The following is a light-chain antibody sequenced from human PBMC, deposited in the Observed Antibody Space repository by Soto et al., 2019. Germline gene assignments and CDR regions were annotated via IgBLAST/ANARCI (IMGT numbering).Light chain of an antibody. CDR2: DAS. J-gene: IGKJ4*01. CDR3: QQFSSYPLT. V-gene: IGKV3-20*01. Sequence: EIVLTQSPGTLSLSPGERAIFSCRASESVSNNYLAWYQQKPGQAPRLLIYDASSRATGIPDRFSGGGSGTDFTLTISRLEPEDFAVYYCQQFSSYPLTFGGGTKVEIK. CDR1: ESVSNNY.